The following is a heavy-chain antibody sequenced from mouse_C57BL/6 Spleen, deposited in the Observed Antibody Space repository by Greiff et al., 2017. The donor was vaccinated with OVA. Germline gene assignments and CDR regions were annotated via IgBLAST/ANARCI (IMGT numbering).Heavy chain of an antibody. CDR1: GYTFTSYW. CDR2: IDPSDSYT. CDR3: ARGQLRLYAMDY. D-gene: IGHD3-2*02. Sequence: QVQLQQPGAELVKPGASVKLSCKASGYTFTSYWMQWVKQRPGQGLEWIGEIDPSDSYTNYNQKFKGKATLTVNTSSSTAYMQLSGLTSEDSAVYYCARGQLRLYAMDYWGQGTSVTVSS. V-gene: IGHV1-50*01. J-gene: IGHJ4*01.